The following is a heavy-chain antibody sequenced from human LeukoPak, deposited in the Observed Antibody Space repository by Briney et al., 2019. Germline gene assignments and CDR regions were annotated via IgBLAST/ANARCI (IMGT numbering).Heavy chain of an antibody. CDR2: IDPSDSYT. V-gene: IGHV5-10-1*01. CDR3: ARGDSYMDV. Sequence: GESLKISCKGSGYSITNYWIGWVRQMPGKGLEWMGRIDPSDSYTNYSPSFQGHVTISADKSISTAYLQWSSLKASDTAMYYCARGDSYMDVWGQGTTVTVSS. CDR1: GYSITNYW. D-gene: IGHD1-26*01. J-gene: IGHJ6*02.